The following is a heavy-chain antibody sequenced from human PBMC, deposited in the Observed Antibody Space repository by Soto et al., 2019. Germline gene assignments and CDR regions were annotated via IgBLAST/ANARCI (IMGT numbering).Heavy chain of an antibody. D-gene: IGHD3-10*01. CDR1: GYMFTSYF. Sequence: ASVMVSCKASGYMFTSYFLHWLRQTPGQGLEWMGIINPSGDSTTYAQKFQGRLTMTTDTSTRTIYMELSSLRSDDTAVFYCARGGGSESFDFWGQGTQVTVSS. CDR2: INPSGDST. J-gene: IGHJ4*02. V-gene: IGHV1-46*01. CDR3: ARGGGSESFDF.